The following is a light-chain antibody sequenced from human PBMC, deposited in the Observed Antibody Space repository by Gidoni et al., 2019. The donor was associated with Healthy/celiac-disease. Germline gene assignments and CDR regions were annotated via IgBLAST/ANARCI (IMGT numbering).Light chain of an antibody. CDR3: CSYAGRYKPNYV. CDR1: SSDVGGYNY. V-gene: IGLV2-11*01. J-gene: IGLJ1*01. CDR2: DVS. Sequence: QSALTQPRSVSGSPGQSVTISCIGTSSDVGGYNYVPWYQQHPGKAPKLMIYDVSKRPSGVPDRFSGSKSGNTASLTISGLQGEDEAEYYCCSYAGRYKPNYVFGTGTRVAVL.